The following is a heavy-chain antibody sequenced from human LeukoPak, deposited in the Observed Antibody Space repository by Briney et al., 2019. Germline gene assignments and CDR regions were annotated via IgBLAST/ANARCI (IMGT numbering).Heavy chain of an antibody. CDR1: GYSFISYD. D-gene: IGHD1-7*01. J-gene: IGHJ6*03. Sequence: ASVKVSCKASGYSFISYDINWVRQAPGQGLEWMGWMNPNNGRTGYAQKFQGRVTMTRNSSITIVYMELNTLISEDTAVYYCARGSWITGSTSYYYHMDVWGKGTTVTVSS. CDR2: MNPNNGRT. V-gene: IGHV1-8*01. CDR3: ARGSWITGSTSYYYHMDV.